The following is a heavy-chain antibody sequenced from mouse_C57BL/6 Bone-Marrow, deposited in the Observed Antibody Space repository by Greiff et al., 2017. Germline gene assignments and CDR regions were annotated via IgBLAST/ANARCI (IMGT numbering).Heavy chain of an antibody. CDR2: IDPSDSYT. V-gene: IGHV1-69*01. J-gene: IGHJ3*01. CDR3: ARGKYDELAY. CDR1: GYTFTSYW. D-gene: IGHD2-12*01. Sequence: QVQLQQPGAELVMPGASVKLSCKASGYTFTSYWMHWVKQRPGQGLEWIGEIDPSDSYTNYNQKFKGKSTLTVDTSSSTAYMQLSSLTSEDAAVYYCARGKYDELAYWGQGTLVTVSA.